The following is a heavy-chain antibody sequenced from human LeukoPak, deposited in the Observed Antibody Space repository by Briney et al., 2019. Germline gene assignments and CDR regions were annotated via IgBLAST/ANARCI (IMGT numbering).Heavy chain of an antibody. Sequence: PSETLSLTCAVYGESFSDYYWSWLRQSPGKGLEWIGEINHTGNINYNPSLKSRVTISVDTSKNQFSLRLSSVTAADTAMYYCVKSGGYGLIDYWGQGTLVTVSS. CDR3: VKSGGYGLIDY. CDR1: GESFSDYY. J-gene: IGHJ4*02. CDR2: INHTGNI. V-gene: IGHV4-34*01. D-gene: IGHD6-19*01.